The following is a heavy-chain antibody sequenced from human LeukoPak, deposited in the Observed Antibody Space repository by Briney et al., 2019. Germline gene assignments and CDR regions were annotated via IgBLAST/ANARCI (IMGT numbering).Heavy chain of an antibody. CDR2: IYTSGST. D-gene: IGHD1-1*01. CDR1: GGSISTYY. Sequence: SETLSLTCTVSGGSISTYYWIWIRHPAGKGLEWIGRIYTSGSTNYNSSLKSRVTLSLDTSKNQFSLKLISVTAADTAVYYCARWVTTQGTFDIWGQGTMVTVSS. V-gene: IGHV4-4*07. J-gene: IGHJ3*02. CDR3: ARWVTTQGTFDI.